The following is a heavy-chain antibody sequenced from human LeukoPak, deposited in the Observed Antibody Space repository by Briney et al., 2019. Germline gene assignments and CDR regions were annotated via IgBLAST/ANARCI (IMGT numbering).Heavy chain of an antibody. Sequence: ASVKVSCKASGYTFTSYGISWVRQAPGQGLEWMGWISAYNGNTNYAQKLQGRVTMTTDTSTSTAYMELRSLRSDDTAVYYCARDPGVSHYYDSSLFDYWGQGTLVTVSS. CDR2: ISAYNGNT. V-gene: IGHV1-18*01. J-gene: IGHJ4*02. CDR3: ARDPGVSHYYDSSLFDY. D-gene: IGHD3-22*01. CDR1: GYTFTSYG.